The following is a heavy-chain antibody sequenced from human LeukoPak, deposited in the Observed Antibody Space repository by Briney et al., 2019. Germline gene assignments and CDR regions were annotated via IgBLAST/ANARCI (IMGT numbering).Heavy chain of an antibody. J-gene: IGHJ4*02. Sequence: SGKLSCKASGGPFSSYAISWVRQAAGQGLEWMGGIIPIFGTANYAQKFQGRVTITPDESTSTAYMELSSLRSDDTAVYYCARTVTSEGHFDYWGQGTLVTVSS. V-gene: IGHV1-69*01. CDR3: ARTVTSEGHFDY. D-gene: IGHD4-17*01. CDR1: GGPFSSYA. CDR2: IIPIFGTA.